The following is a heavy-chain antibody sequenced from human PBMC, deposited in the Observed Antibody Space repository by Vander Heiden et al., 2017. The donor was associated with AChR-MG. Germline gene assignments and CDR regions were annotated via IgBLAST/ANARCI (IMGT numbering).Heavy chain of an antibody. Sequence: QVQLVESGGGVVQPGRSLRLSCAASGFTFSSYGMHWVRQAPGKGLEWVAVISYDGSNKYYADSVKGRFTISRDNSKNTLYLQMNSLRAEDTAVYYCAKDKGDSDAFDIWGQGTMVTVSS. CDR3: AKDKGDSDAFDI. J-gene: IGHJ3*02. V-gene: IGHV3-30*18. D-gene: IGHD3-16*01. CDR1: GFTFSSYG. CDR2: ISYDGSNK.